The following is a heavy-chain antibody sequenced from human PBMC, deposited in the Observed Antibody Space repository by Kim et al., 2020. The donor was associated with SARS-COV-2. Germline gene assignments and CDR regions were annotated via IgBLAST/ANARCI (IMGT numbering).Heavy chain of an antibody. V-gene: IGHV3-33*01. CDR1: GFTFSNYG. D-gene: IGHD5-18*01. CDR2: IWYDGSNK. CDR3: ARDGVAYSYNYEGGYFDY. Sequence: GGSLRLSCAASGFTFSNYGMHWVRQAPGKGLEWVAVIWYDGSNKYYADSVKGRFTISRDNSKNTLFLQMNSLRAEDTAVYYCARDGVAYSYNYEGGYFDYWGQGTLVTVSS. J-gene: IGHJ4*02.